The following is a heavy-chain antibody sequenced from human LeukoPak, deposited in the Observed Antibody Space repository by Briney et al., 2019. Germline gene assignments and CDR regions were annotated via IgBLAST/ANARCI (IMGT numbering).Heavy chain of an antibody. CDR3: ARDHRPYCSSTSCYPDY. V-gene: IGHV1-2*02. J-gene: IGHJ4*02. CDR1: GYTFTGYY. Sequence: GASVKVSCKASGYTFTGYYMRWVRQAPGQGLEWMGWINPNSGGTNYAQKFQGRVTMTRDTSISTAYMELSRLRSDDTAVYYCARDHRPYCSSTSCYPDYWGQGNLVTVSS. D-gene: IGHD2-2*01. CDR2: INPNSGGT.